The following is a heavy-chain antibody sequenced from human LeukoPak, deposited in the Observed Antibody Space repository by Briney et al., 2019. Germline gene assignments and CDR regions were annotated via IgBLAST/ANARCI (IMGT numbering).Heavy chain of an antibody. D-gene: IGHD3-22*01. CDR1: GYTLTELS. CDR3: ARSHRFTYYYDSSGYGPFDY. J-gene: IGHJ4*02. V-gene: IGHV1-69*13. Sequence: SVKVSCKVSGYTLTELSMHWVRQAPGQGLEWMGGIIPIFGTANYAQKFQGRVTITADESTSTAYMELSSLRSEDTAVYYCARSHRFTYYYDSSGYGPFDYWGQGTLVTVSS. CDR2: IIPIFGTA.